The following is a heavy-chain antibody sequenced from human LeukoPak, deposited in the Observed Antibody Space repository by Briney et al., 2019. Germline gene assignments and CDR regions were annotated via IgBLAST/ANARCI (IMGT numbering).Heavy chain of an antibody. D-gene: IGHD3-9*01. CDR1: GGSISSYY. CDR2: IYYSGST. V-gene: IGHV4-59*12. Sequence: PSETLSLTCTVSGGSISSYYWSWIRQPPGKGLEWIGYIYYSGSTNYNPSLKSRVTISVDKSKNQFSLKLSSVTAADTAVYYCASLNYDILTGYRPNWGQGTLVTVSS. CDR3: ASLNYDILTGYRPN. J-gene: IGHJ4*02.